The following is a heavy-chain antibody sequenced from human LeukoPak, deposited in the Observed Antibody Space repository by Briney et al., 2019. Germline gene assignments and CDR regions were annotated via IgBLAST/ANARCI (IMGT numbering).Heavy chain of an antibody. CDR2: IYYRGST. CDR1: GGSINGYY. Sequence: SETLSLTCTVSGGSINGYYWSWIRQPPEKGLEWIGYIYYRGSTNYNPSLKSRVTTSVDTSRNQFSLKLTSMTAADTAVYYCARADYDTSAYYYTFDYWGQGTLVTVSS. CDR3: ARADYDTSAYYYTFDY. J-gene: IGHJ4*02. V-gene: IGHV4-59*01. D-gene: IGHD3-22*01.